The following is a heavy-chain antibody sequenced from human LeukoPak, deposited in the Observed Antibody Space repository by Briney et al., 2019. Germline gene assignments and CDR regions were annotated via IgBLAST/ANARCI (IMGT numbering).Heavy chain of an antibody. V-gene: IGHV3-53*01. CDR1: GFTVSSNY. J-gene: IGHJ4*02. CDR2: IYSGGST. CDR3: ARDDRGYYYFDY. Sequence: GGSLRLSCAASGFTVSSNYMSWVRQAPGKGLEWVSVIYSGGSTYYADSVKGRFTISRDNSKNTLYLQMNSLRAEDTAVYYCARDDRGYYYFDYWGQGTLVTVSS. D-gene: IGHD3-22*01.